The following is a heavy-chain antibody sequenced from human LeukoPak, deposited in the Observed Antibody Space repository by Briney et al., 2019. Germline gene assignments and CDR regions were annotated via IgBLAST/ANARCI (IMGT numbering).Heavy chain of an antibody. Sequence: SETLSLTCTVSGGSISSHYWSWIRQPAGKGLEWIGRIYTSGSTNYNPSLKSRVTMSVDTSKNQFSLKLSSVTAADSAVYYCARGTPTPYDFWSGYYPYYFDYWGQGTLVTVSS. CDR3: ARGTPTPYDFWSGYYPYYFDY. J-gene: IGHJ4*02. D-gene: IGHD3-3*01. V-gene: IGHV4-4*07. CDR1: GGSISSHY. CDR2: IYTSGST.